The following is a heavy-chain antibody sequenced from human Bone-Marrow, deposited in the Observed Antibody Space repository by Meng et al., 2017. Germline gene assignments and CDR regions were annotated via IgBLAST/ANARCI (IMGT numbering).Heavy chain of an antibody. CDR1: GFTFSSYA. CDR3: AKETYYYDSSGYYWGLCDY. D-gene: IGHD3-22*01. CDR2: ISGSGVST. V-gene: IGHV3-23*01. J-gene: IGHJ4*02. Sequence: GVLKISCAASGFTFSSYAMSWVRQAPGKGLEWVSAISGSGVSTYYADSVKGRFTISRDNSKNTLYLQMNSLRAEDTAVYYCAKETYYYDSSGYYWGLCDYWGQGALVTVSS.